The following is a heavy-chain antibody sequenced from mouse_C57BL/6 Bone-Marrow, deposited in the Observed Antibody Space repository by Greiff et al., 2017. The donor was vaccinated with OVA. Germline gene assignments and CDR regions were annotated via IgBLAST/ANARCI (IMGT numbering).Heavy chain of an antibody. CDR1: GYTFTDYY. CDR2: INPYNGGT. J-gene: IGHJ2*01. V-gene: IGHV1-19*01. Sequence: VQLQQSGPVLVKPGASVKMSCKASGYTFTDYYMNWVKQSHGKSLEWIGVINPYNGGTSYNQKFKGKATLTVDKSSSTAYMELNSLTFEDSAVYYCAREGGLDYWGQGTTLTVSS. CDR3: AREGGLDY.